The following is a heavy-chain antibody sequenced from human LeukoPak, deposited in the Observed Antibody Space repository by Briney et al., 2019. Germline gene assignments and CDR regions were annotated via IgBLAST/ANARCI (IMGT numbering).Heavy chain of an antibody. J-gene: IGHJ4*02. CDR2: IYSDGTT. V-gene: IGHV3-53*01. CDR1: GFTVSSNY. D-gene: IGHD3-3*01. CDR3: ARGPSETTFGVISKHFFDF. Sequence: GGSLRLSCAASGFTVSSNYMTWVRQAPGKGLEWVSVIYSDGTTEYSDSVKGLFTISRDNSKNTLYVQMNSLRAEDTAVDYCARGPSETTFGVISKHFFDFWAQGTVVTVS.